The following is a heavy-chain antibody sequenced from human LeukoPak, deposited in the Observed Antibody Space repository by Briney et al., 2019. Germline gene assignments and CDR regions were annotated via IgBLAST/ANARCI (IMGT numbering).Heavy chain of an antibody. Sequence: ASVKVSCKAYGYTFMSHGISWVRQAPGQGLEWMGWIGGSSSNTNYAQRLQGRVTMTTDTSTTTAYMELSSLRSDDTAVYYCVRATSTWVNDGIAIWSQATMVTVSS. CDR3: VRATSTWVNDGIAI. V-gene: IGHV1-18*01. D-gene: IGHD2/OR15-2a*01. J-gene: IGHJ3*02. CDR1: GYTFMSHG. CDR2: IGGSSSNT.